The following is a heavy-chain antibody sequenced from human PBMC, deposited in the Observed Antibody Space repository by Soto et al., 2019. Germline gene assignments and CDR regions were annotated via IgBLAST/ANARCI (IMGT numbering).Heavy chain of an antibody. Sequence: SETLSLTCTVSGGSISSSSYYWGWIRQPPGKGLEWIGSIYYSGSTYYNPSLKSRVTISVDTSKNQFSLKLSSVTAADTAVYYCARHERDIVVVPAATVWFDPRGQGTLVTVSS. V-gene: IGHV4-39*01. CDR3: ARHERDIVVVPAATVWFDP. D-gene: IGHD2-2*01. CDR1: GGSISSSSYY. J-gene: IGHJ5*02. CDR2: IYYSGST.